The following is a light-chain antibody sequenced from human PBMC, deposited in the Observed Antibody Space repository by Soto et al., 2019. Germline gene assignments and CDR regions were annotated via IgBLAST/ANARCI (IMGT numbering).Light chain of an antibody. CDR1: SSDVGGYNF. Sequence: QSALTQPASVSGSPGQSITISCTGTSSDVGGYNFVSWYQQHPDKAPKLIIYEVSNRPSGVSNRYSGSKSGNTASLTISGLQPEDDADYYCSSYTSTSSPVFGGGTKVTVL. CDR3: SSYTSTSSPV. J-gene: IGLJ2*01. V-gene: IGLV2-14*01. CDR2: EVS.